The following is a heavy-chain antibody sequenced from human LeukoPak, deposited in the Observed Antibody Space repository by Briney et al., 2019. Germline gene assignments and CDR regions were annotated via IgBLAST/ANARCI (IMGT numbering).Heavy chain of an antibody. CDR1: GFTFSSYS. J-gene: IGHJ4*02. CDR2: ISSSSSYI. Sequence: GGSLRLSCVASGFTFSSYSMNWVRQAPGKGLEWVSSISSSSSYIYYADSVKGRFTISRDNAKNSLYLQMNSLRAEDTAVYYCARAPSYYYDSSGYYYNWGQGTLVTVSS. D-gene: IGHD3-22*01. CDR3: ARAPSYYYDSSGYYYN. V-gene: IGHV3-21*01.